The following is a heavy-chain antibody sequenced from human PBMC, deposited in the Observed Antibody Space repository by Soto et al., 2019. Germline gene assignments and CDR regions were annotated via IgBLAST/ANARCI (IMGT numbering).Heavy chain of an antibody. CDR3: ARSPWFDYGDYVFNWFDP. CDR2: IIPIFGTA. D-gene: IGHD4-17*01. V-gene: IGHV1-69*05. CDR1: GGTFSSYA. J-gene: IGHJ5*02. Sequence: AASVKVSCKASGGTFSSYAISWVRQASGQGLEWMGGIIPIFGTANYAQKFQGRVTMTRDISISTAYMELTSLTSEDTAVYYCARSPWFDYGDYVFNWFDPWGQGTLVTVSS.